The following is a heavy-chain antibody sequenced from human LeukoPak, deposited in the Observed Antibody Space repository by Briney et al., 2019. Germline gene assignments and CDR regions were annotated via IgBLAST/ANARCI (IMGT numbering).Heavy chain of an antibody. Sequence: GGSLRLSCAASGFTFSSYCMNWVRQAPGKGLEWVSYISSSGYIYYADSVKGRFTISRDKAKNQLYLQLSSVRAADTAVYYCAINAFSSGWYEPYYFDNWGQGTLVTVSS. J-gene: IGHJ4*02. CDR1: GFTFSSYC. V-gene: IGHV3-21*04. CDR3: AINAFSSGWYEPYYFDN. D-gene: IGHD6-19*01. CDR2: ISSSGYI.